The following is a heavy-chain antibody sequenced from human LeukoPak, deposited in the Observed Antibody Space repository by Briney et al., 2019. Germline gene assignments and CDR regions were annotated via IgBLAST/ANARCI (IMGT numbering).Heavy chain of an antibody. CDR2: IIPIFGTA. CDR3: ARALYDSSGYYHYFFDY. V-gene: IGHV1-69*05. D-gene: IGHD3-22*01. CDR1: GFTFTSYY. J-gene: IGHJ4*02. Sequence: SVKVSCKASGFTFTSYYMHWVRQAPGQGLEWMGGIIPIFGTANYAQKFQGRVTITTDESTSTAYMELSSLRSEDTAVYYCARALYDSSGYYHYFFDYWGQGTLVTVSS.